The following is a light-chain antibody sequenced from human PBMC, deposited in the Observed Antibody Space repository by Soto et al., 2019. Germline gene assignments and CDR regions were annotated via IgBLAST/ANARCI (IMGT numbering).Light chain of an antibody. Sequence: DIQMTQSPSTLSASVGDRVTITCRASQSISSWLAWYQQKPGKAPKLLIYKASSLESGVPSRFSGSGSGTEFTLTISSLQPDDFATYYCQQYGSSAWTFGQGTTVDIK. CDR2: KAS. V-gene: IGKV1-5*03. CDR3: QQYGSSAWT. CDR1: QSISSW. J-gene: IGKJ1*01.